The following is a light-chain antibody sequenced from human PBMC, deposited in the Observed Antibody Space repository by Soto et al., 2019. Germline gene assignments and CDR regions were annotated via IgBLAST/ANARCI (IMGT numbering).Light chain of an antibody. V-gene: IGKV3-15*01. CDR1: QSVSSN. CDR3: QQYNNWART. CDR2: DAS. J-gene: IGKJ2*01. Sequence: EIVMTQSPATLSVSPGERATLSCRASQSVSSNLAWYQQKPGQSPSLLIYDASTRATGIPARFSGSGSGTEFTLTISSLQSEDFAVYYCQQYNNWARTFGQGTKLEIK.